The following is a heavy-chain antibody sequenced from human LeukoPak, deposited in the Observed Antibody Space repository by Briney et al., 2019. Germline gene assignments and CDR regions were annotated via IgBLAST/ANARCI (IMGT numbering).Heavy chain of an antibody. J-gene: IGHJ2*01. Sequence: SETLSLTCTVSGGSISSYYWSWIRQPPGKGLEWIGYIYYSGSTNYNPSLKSRVTISVDTSKNQFSLKLSSVTAADTAVYYCARAPSYDSSGYNTGYFDLWGRGTLVTVSS. V-gene: IGHV4-59*12. CDR3: ARAPSYDSSGYNTGYFDL. CDR1: GGSISSYY. D-gene: IGHD3-22*01. CDR2: IYYSGST.